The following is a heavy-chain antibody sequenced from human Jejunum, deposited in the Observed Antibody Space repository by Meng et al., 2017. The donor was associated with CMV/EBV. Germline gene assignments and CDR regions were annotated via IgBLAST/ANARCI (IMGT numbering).Heavy chain of an antibody. D-gene: IGHD2-2*02. Sequence: SSHWWSWDRKAPERSVEWIAGISTKESTNHNPSLRRRVDISMDRSKNNVSLGLNSVTAADTAVYYCARGRYTRTSCYTGALDYWGQGILVTVSS. CDR2: ISTKEST. J-gene: IGHJ4*02. CDR1: SSHW. V-gene: IGHV4-4*02. CDR3: ARGRYTRTSCYTGALDY.